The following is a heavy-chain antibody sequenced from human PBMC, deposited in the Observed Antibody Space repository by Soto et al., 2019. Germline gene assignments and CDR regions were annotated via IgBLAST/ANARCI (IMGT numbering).Heavy chain of an antibody. CDR2: ISYDGSNK. V-gene: IGHV3-30*18. D-gene: IGHD2-21*02. J-gene: IGHJ6*03. CDR1: GFTFSSYG. CDR3: AKPRVGVTKGYYYYMDV. Sequence: GGSLRLSCAASGFTFSSYGMHWVRQAPGKGLEWVAVISYDGSNKYYADSVKGRFTISRDNSKNTLYLQMNSLRAEDTAVYYCAKPRVGVTKGYYYYMDVWGKGTTVTVSS.